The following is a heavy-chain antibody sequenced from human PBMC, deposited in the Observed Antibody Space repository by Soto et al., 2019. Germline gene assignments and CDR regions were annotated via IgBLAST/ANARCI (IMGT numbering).Heavy chain of an antibody. Sequence: GGSLRLSCAASGFTFSSYSMNWVRQAPGKGLEWVSYISSSSSNIYYADSVKGRFTISRDNAKNSLYLQMNSLRAEDTAVYYCARDRRGITIFEVVIADYFDYWGQGTLVTVSS. D-gene: IGHD3-3*01. CDR3: ARDRRGITIFEVVIADYFDY. CDR1: GFTFSSYS. V-gene: IGHV3-48*01. CDR2: ISSSSSNI. J-gene: IGHJ4*02.